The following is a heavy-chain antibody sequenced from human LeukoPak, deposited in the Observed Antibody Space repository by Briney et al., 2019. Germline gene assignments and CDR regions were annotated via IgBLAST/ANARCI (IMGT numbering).Heavy chain of an antibody. Sequence: GGSLRLSCAASGFSFSSHWMSWVRQAPGKGLYWVSTISAGGAGTYYADSVKGRFTISRDNSKNTLYLQMNSLRAEDTALYYCVKGYSSGWTREYYGMDVWGQGTTVTVSS. CDR3: VKGYSSGWTREYYGMDV. J-gene: IGHJ6*02. V-gene: IGHV3-23*01. CDR2: ISAGGAGT. D-gene: IGHD6-19*01. CDR1: GFSFSSHW.